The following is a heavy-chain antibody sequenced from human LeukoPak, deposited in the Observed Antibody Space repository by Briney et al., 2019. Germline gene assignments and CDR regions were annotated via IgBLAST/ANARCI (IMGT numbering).Heavy chain of an antibody. CDR3: ASGKGYSSGWYDYFDC. CDR1: GYTFTSYG. D-gene: IGHD6-19*01. V-gene: IGHV1-18*04. CDR2: ISAYNGNT. J-gene: IGHJ4*02. Sequence: VASVKVSCKASGYTFTSYGISWVRDAPGQGLEGVGWISAYNGNTNYTQNLQARVTMTTDASTSTAYMELRSLRSDDTAVYYCASGKGYSSGWYDYFDCWGQGTLVTVSS.